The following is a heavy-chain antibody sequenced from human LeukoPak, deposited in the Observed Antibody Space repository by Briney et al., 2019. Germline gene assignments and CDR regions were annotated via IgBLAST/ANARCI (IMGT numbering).Heavy chain of an antibody. V-gene: IGHV5-51*01. J-gene: IGHJ4*02. CDR2: IYPGDSDT. D-gene: IGHD6-13*01. CDR3: ARPLPSGIAAAGFDY. CDR1: GSSFTSYW. Sequence: GASLKISYKGSGSSFTSYWIGWVRQMPGKGLEWMGIIYPGDSDTRYSPSFQGQVTISADKSISTAYLQWSSLKASDTAMYYCARPLPSGIAAAGFDYWGQGTLVTVSS.